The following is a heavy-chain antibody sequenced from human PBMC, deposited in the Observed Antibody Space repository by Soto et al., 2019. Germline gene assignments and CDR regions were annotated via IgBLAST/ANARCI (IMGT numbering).Heavy chain of an antibody. CDR3: ASNTPAISISAY. J-gene: IGHJ4*02. V-gene: IGHV4-39*01. Sequence: ASETLSLTCTVAGGSISSSSYYWGWNRQPPGKGLEWIGSIYYSGSTYYNPSLKSRVTISVDTSKNQFSLKLSSVTAADTAVYSCASNTPAISISAYWGQGTLVPVSS. D-gene: IGHD2-15*01. CDR2: IYYSGST. CDR1: GGSISSSSYY.